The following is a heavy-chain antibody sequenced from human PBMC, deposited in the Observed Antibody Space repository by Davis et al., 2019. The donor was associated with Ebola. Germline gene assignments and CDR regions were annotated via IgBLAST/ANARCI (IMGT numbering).Heavy chain of an antibody. Sequence: PGGSLRLSCAVYGGSFSGYYWSWIRQPPGKGLEWIGEINHSGSTNYNPSLKSRVTISVDTSKNQFSLKLSSVTAADTAVYYCARDVTIFGVVINEYYYYMDVWGKGTTVTVSS. D-gene: IGHD3-3*01. CDR1: GGSFSGYY. J-gene: IGHJ6*03. CDR2: INHSGST. CDR3: ARDVTIFGVVINEYYYYMDV. V-gene: IGHV4-34*01.